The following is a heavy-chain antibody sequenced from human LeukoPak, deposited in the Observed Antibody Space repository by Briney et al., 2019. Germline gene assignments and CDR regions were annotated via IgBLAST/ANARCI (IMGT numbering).Heavy chain of an antibody. Sequence: SETLSLTCTVSGGSLSSYYWSWIRQPPGKGLEWIGYIYYSGSTNYNPSLKSRVTISVDTSKNQFSLKLSSVTAADTAVYYCARAEITMVRGVIITGYYFDYWGQGTLVTVSS. D-gene: IGHD3-10*01. J-gene: IGHJ4*02. CDR2: IYYSGST. CDR3: ARAEITMVRGVIITGYYFDY. CDR1: GGSLSSYY. V-gene: IGHV4-59*01.